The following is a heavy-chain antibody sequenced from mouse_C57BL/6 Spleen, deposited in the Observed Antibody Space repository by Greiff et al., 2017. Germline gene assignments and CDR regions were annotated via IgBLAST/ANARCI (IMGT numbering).Heavy chain of an antibody. J-gene: IGHJ2*01. CDR2: IDPSDSYT. V-gene: IGHV1-59*01. CDR1: GYTFTSYW. D-gene: IGHD4-1*02. Sequence: QFQLQQPGAELVRPGTSVKLSCKASGYTFTSYWMHWVKQRPGQGLEWIGVIDPSDSYTNYNQKFKGKATLTVDTSSSTAYMQLSSLTSEDSAVYYCASRSQLFFDYWGQGTTLTVSS. CDR3: ASRSQLFFDY.